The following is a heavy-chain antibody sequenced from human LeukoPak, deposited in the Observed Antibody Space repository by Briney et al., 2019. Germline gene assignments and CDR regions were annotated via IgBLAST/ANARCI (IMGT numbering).Heavy chain of an antibody. CDR1: GFTFSGYA. V-gene: IGHV3-23*01. D-gene: IGHD4-17*01. J-gene: IGHJ4*02. Sequence: PGGSLRLSCAASGFTFSGYAMSWVRQAPGKGLEWVSAISGSGGSTYYADSVKGRFTISRDNSKNTLYLQMNSLRAEDTAVYYCAKDLTVTTLFDYWGQGTLVAVSS. CDR2: ISGSGGST. CDR3: AKDLTVTTLFDY.